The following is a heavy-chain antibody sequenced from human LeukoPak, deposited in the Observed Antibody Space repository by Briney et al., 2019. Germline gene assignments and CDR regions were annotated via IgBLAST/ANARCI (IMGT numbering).Heavy chain of an antibody. CDR1: GGSISSYY. Sequence: PSETLSLTCTVSGGSISSYYWSWIRQPAGKGLEWIGRIYTSGSTNYNPSLKSRVTMSVDTSKNQFSLELSSVTAADTAVYYCARAVPAAAGTKYYYMDVWGKGTTVTISS. CDR2: IYTSGST. CDR3: ARAVPAAAGTKYYYMDV. V-gene: IGHV4-4*07. J-gene: IGHJ6*03. D-gene: IGHD6-13*01.